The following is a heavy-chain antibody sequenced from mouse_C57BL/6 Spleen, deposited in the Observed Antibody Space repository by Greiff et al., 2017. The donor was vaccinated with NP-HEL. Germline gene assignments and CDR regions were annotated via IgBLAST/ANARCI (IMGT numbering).Heavy chain of an antibody. CDR3: AREVNWDHAMDY. Sequence: EVKLVESGGGLVKPGGSLKLSCAASGFTFSSYAMSWVRQTPEKRLEWVATISAGGSYTYYPDNVKGRFTISRDNAKNNLYLQMSHLKSEDTAMYYCAREVNWDHAMDYWGQGTSVTVSS. CDR2: ISAGGSYT. J-gene: IGHJ4*01. D-gene: IGHD4-1*01. CDR1: GFTFSSYA. V-gene: IGHV5-4*01.